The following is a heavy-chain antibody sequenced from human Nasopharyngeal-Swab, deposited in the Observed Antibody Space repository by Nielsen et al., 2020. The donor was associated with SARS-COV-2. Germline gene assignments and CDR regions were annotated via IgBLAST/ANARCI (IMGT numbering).Heavy chain of an antibody. CDR2: IYYSGST. J-gene: IGHJ6*03. Sequence: IRQSPGKGLEWIGYIYYSGSTYSNPSLKSRVTISVDTSKNQFSLKLSSVTAADTAVYYCARLLIAANGHYMDVWGKGTTVTVSS. V-gene: IGHV4-31*02. CDR3: ARLLIAANGHYMDV. D-gene: IGHD2-15*01.